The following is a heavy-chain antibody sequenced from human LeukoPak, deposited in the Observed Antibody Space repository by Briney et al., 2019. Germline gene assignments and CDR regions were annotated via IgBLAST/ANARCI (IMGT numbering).Heavy chain of an antibody. Sequence: SETLSLTCTVSGASISSYYWSWIRQPPGKGLEWIGYMYYSGSTNYNPSLKSRVTISVDTSNNQFSLKLSSVTAADTAVYYCARDKQPGDYWGQGTLVTVS. CDR2: MYYSGST. J-gene: IGHJ4*02. D-gene: IGHD3-10*01. V-gene: IGHV4-59*01. CDR1: GASISSYY. CDR3: ARDKQPGDY.